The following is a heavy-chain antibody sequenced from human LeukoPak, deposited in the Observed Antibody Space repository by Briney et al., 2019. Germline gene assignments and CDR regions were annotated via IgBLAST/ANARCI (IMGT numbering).Heavy chain of an antibody. CDR3: ARDRPPGGSCLDY. V-gene: IGHV3-30-3*01. J-gene: IGHJ4*02. D-gene: IGHD2-15*01. CDR1: GFTFNTYA. Sequence: PGGSLRLSCAASGFTFNTYAMHWVRQAPGKGLEWVAVISYDANNKYYANSVKGRFTISRDNSKDTFYLQMNSLGTEGTAVYYCARDRPPGGSCLDYWGQGTLVTVSS. CDR2: ISYDANNK.